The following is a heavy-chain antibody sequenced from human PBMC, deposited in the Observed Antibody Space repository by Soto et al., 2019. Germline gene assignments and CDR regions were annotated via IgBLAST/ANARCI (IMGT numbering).Heavy chain of an antibody. CDR3: AKGTPFMTTVAD. V-gene: IGHV3-23*01. Sequence: EVQLLESGGGLIQPGGSLRLSCAVSGFTFNSYAMSWVRQAPGKGLEWVSGITGSGGSTYYANTVKGRFTISRDNSRNQLELQFNSLRAEDTAAYDCAKGTPFMTTVADWGQGALVIVSS. J-gene: IGHJ4*02. D-gene: IGHD4-17*01. CDR1: GFTFNSYA. CDR2: ITGSGGST.